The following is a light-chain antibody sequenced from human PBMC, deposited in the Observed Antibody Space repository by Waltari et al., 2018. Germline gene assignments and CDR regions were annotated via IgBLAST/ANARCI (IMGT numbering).Light chain of an antibody. Sequence: IQMTQSPSSLSASVGDRVTITCRASQNISSYLNWYQQKPGKAPKPLTYAASSLQSGVPSRFSGSGSGTDFTLTISSLQPEDFATYYCQQSYSTPPLTFGPGTKVDIK. CDR2: AAS. J-gene: IGKJ3*01. CDR3: QQSYSTPPLT. CDR1: QNISSY. V-gene: IGKV1-39*01.